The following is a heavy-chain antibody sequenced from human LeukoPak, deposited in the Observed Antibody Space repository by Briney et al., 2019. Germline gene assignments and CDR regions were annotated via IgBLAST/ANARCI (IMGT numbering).Heavy chain of an antibody. CDR3: AREYGAVASSPFDY. D-gene: IGHD6-19*01. CDR2: INPNSGGT. J-gene: IGHJ4*02. V-gene: IGHV1-2*04. CDR1: GYTFTGYY. Sequence: ASVKVSCKSSGYTFTGYYMHWVRQAPGQGLEWMGWINPNSGGTNYAQKFQGWVTMTRDTSISTAYMKLSRLRSDDTAVYYCAREYGAVASSPFDYWGQGTLVTVSS.